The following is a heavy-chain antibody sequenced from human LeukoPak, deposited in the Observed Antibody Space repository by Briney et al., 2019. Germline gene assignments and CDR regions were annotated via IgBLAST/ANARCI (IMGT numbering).Heavy chain of an antibody. J-gene: IGHJ5*02. CDR2: INPNSGGT. CDR1: GYTFTGYY. CDR3: ARDGLGVSHYDALTGYYKGGWVDP. Sequence: ASVKVSCKASGYTFTGYYMHWVRQAPGQGLEWMGWINPNSGGTNYAQKLQGRVTMTKDTSTSTAYMELRSLKSDDTAVYYCARDGLGVSHYDALTGYYKGGWVDPWGQGTLVTVSS. V-gene: IGHV1-2*02. D-gene: IGHD3-9*01.